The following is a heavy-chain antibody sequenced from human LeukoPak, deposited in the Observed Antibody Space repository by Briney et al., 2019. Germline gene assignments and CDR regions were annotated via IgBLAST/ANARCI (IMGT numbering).Heavy chain of an antibody. CDR3: ANEKYSNYAYFDY. V-gene: IGHV3-23*01. J-gene: IGHJ4*02. CDR2: ISGSGGST. D-gene: IGHD4-11*01. Sequence: PGGSLRLSCTASSGFTFSSYAMSWVRQAPGKGLEWVSAISGSGGSTYYADSVKGRFTISRDNSKNTLYLQMNSLRAEDTAVYYCANEKYSNYAYFDYWGQGTLVTVSS. CDR1: GFTFSSYA.